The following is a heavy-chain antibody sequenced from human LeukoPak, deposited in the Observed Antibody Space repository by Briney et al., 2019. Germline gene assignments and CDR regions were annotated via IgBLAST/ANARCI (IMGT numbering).Heavy chain of an antibody. CDR3: ARRGAASGAFDI. CDR2: INSDGSST. Sequence: GGSLRLSCAASGFTFSSYWMHWVCQAPGKGLVWVSRINSDGSSTTYADSVKGRFTISRDNAKNTLYLQMNSLRAEDTAVYYCARRGAASGAFDIWGQGTMVTVSS. J-gene: IGHJ3*02. CDR1: GFTFSSYW. D-gene: IGHD6-19*01. V-gene: IGHV3-74*01.